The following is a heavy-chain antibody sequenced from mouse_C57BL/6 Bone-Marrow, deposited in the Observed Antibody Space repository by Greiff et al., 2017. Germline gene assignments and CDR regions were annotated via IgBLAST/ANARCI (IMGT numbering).Heavy chain of an antibody. CDR2: ISDGGSYT. V-gene: IGHV5-4*01. CDR1: GFTFSSYA. J-gene: IGHJ2*01. Sequence: EVQRVESGGGLVKPGGSLKLSCAASGFTFSSYAMSCVRQTPEKRLEWVATISDGGSYTYYPDNVKGRFTISRDNAKNNLYLQMSHLKSEDTAMYYCARSYGGDYWGQGTTLTVSS. D-gene: IGHD1-1*02. CDR3: ARSYGGDY.